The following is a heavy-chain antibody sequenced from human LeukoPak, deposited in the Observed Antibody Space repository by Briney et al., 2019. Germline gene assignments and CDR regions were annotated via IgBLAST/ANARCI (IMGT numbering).Heavy chain of an antibody. CDR3: AKGLGVVIDFLVFDN. V-gene: IGHV3-48*01. Sequence: GGSLRLSCAASGFNFRSYSMNWVRQAPGKGLEWVSYISSLSGTIYYADSVKGRFIISRDNSKNTLYLQMNSLRAEDTAIYYCAKGLGVVIDFLVFDNWGQGTLVTVSS. CDR2: ISSLSGTI. CDR1: GFNFRSYS. J-gene: IGHJ4*02. D-gene: IGHD3-3*01.